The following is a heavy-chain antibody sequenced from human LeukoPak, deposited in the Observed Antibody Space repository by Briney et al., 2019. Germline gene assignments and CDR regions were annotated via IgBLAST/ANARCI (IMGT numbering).Heavy chain of an antibody. J-gene: IGHJ6*03. CDR3: ARVMGDLASLYHMDV. CDR1: GGSISGPY. V-gene: IGHV4-59*11. Sequence: SETLSLTCTVSGGSISGPYWSWVRQPPGKGLEWIGDVYYSGSTHQNPSLKSRVTISVDTSKNQFSLKLRSVTAADTAVYYCARVMGDLASLYHMDVWGKGTTVTVSS. CDR2: VYYSGST. D-gene: IGHD3-16*01.